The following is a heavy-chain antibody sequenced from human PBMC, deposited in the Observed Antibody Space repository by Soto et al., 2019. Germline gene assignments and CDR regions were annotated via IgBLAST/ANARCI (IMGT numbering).Heavy chain of an antibody. CDR1: SGSISSYY. J-gene: IGHJ5*02. CDR3: ARDQYFEWPGGSWLDP. Sequence: SETLSLTCTVSSGSISSYYWSWIRQPPGKGLEWIGYIYYSGSTNYNPSLKSRVTISVDTSKNQFSLKLSSVTAADTAVYYCARDQYFEWPGGSWLDPWGQGTLVTVSS. D-gene: IGHD3-9*01. V-gene: IGHV4-59*12. CDR2: IYYSGST.